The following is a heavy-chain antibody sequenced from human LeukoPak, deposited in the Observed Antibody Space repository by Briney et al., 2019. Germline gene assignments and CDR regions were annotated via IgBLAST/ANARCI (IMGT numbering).Heavy chain of an antibody. CDR3: ARLSGSYYIFDY. D-gene: IGHD1-26*01. Sequence: APVKVSCKASGYTFTNYGISWMRQAPGQGLEWMGWITTYNGYTNYAQKFQGRVTMTTDTSTSTAYMELRSLRSDDAAVYYCARLSGSYYIFDYWGQGTLVTVSS. CDR2: ITTYNGYT. V-gene: IGHV1-18*01. J-gene: IGHJ4*02. CDR1: GYTFTNYG.